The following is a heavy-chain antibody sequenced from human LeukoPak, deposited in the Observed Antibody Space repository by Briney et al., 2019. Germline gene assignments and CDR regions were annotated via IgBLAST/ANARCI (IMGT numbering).Heavy chain of an antibody. Sequence: GGSLRLSCATSGSTFSSYAMSWVRQAPGKGLEWVSGLHADSGMTYYADSVKGRFTISRDNSKNTLYFQMNSLRAEDTAVYYCVKDFLHGPHIAPVGSVGPFDYWGQGTLVTVSS. CDR2: LHADSGMT. CDR1: GSTFSSYA. D-gene: IGHD6-13*01. V-gene: IGHV3-23*01. CDR3: VKDFLHGPHIAPVGSVGPFDY. J-gene: IGHJ4*02.